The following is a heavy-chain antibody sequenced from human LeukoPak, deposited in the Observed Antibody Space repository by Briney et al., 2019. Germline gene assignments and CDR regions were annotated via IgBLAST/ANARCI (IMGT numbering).Heavy chain of an antibody. J-gene: IGHJ4*02. CDR3: ARDIAVAPTTHDY. V-gene: IGHV1-69*13. CDR1: GGTFSSYA. Sequence: ASVKVSCKASGGTFSSYAISWVRQAPGQGLEWMGGIIPIFGTANYAQKFQGRVTITADESTSTAYMELSSLRSEDTAVYYCARDIAVAPTTHDYWGQGTLVTVSS. CDR2: IIPIFGTA. D-gene: IGHD6-19*01.